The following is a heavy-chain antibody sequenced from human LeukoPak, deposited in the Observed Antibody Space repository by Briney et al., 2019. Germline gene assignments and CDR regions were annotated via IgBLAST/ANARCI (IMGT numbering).Heavy chain of an antibody. V-gene: IGHV1-46*01. J-gene: IGHJ5*02. CDR1: GYTFTSSY. Sequence: ASVKVSCKASGYTFTSSYMHWVRQAPGQGLEWMGVINPSVGTTSYAQKFQGRVTMTRDTSTSTVSMELSSLRSEDTAVYYCARDHSGNQHWFDPWGQGTLVTVSS. CDR3: ARDHSGNQHWFDP. CDR2: INPSVGTT. D-gene: IGHD1-26*01.